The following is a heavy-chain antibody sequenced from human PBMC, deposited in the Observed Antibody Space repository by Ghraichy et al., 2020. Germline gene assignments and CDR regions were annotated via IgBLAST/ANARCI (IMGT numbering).Heavy chain of an antibody. Sequence: SVKVSCKASGGTFSSYAISWVRQAPGQGLEWMGGIIPIFGTANYAQKFQGRVTITADKSTSTAYMELSSLRSEDTAVHYCAREQCSSTSCYTKSPFYYYYYMDVWGKGTTVTVSS. CDR1: GGTFSSYA. CDR2: IIPIFGTA. CDR3: AREQCSSTSCYTKSPFYYYYYMDV. J-gene: IGHJ6*03. V-gene: IGHV1-69*06. D-gene: IGHD2-2*02.